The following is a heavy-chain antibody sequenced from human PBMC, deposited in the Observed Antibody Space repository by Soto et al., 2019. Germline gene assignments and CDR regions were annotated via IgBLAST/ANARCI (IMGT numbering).Heavy chain of an antibody. CDR2: SKTRLQSYTT. J-gene: IGHJ4*02. CDR1: GVPFSERY. Sequence: EVQLVESGGDLVHPGGSLRLSCAASGVPFSERYMDWVRQAPGKGQEWVGRSKTRLQSYTTEYAASVKGRFTISRDVSKNSLYLEMIRVKTEDTAVYYCATGLGMPGTGFWGQGTLVTVSP. D-gene: IGHD1-7*01. V-gene: IGHV3-72*01. CDR3: ATGLGMPGTGF.